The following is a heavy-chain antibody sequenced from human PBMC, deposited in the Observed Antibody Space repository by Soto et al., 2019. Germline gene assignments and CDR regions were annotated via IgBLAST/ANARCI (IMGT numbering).Heavy chain of an antibody. CDR1: GFTFSSYA. Sequence: GGSLRLSCAASGFTFSSYAMSWVRQAPGKGLEWVSAISGSGGSTYYADSVKGRFTISRDNYKNTLYLQMNSLRAEDTAVYYCAKANVGDYYDSSGYFDCWGQGNLVTVSS. CDR2: ISGSGGST. D-gene: IGHD3-22*01. V-gene: IGHV3-23*01. CDR3: AKANVGDYYDSSGYFDC. J-gene: IGHJ4*02.